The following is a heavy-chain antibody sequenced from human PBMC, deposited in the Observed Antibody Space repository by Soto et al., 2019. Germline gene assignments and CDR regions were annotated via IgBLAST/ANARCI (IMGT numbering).Heavy chain of an antibody. J-gene: IGHJ4*02. Sequence: SETLSLTCAGYGGSFSGYYWSWIRQPPGKGLEWIGEINHSGSTNYNPSLKSRVTISVDTSKNQFSLKLSSVTAADTAVYYCAATKYTTVRPPFFGYWGKGTLVNGCS. CDR1: GGSFSGYY. CDR3: AATKYTTVRPPFFGY. CDR2: INHSGST. D-gene: IGHD4-17*01. V-gene: IGHV4-34*01.